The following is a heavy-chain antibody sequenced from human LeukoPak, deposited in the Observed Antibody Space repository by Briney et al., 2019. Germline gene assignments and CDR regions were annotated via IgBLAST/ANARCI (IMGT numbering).Heavy chain of an antibody. V-gene: IGHV4-4*09. CDR2: IHTSGSN. D-gene: IGHD3-3*01. Sequence: SETLSLTCAVSGVSISPYYWAWIRQPPGKGLEWIGYIHTSGSNNQYPSLKSRITISVDKSKNHFSLRLTSVTAADTAVYYCARLSAAVHLGAFDLWGQGTMVTVSS. J-gene: IGHJ3*01. CDR1: GVSISPYY. CDR3: ARLSAAVHLGAFDL.